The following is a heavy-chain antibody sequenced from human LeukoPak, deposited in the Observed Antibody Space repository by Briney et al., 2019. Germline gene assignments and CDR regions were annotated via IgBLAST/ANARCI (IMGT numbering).Heavy chain of an antibody. CDR2: IYYSGST. V-gene: IGHV4-59*08. CDR3: ARLGEGYSGYDFLDY. Sequence: SETLSLTCTVSGGSISSYYWSWIRQPPGKGLEWIGYIYYSGSTNYNPSLKSRVIISIDTSKNQFSLKLSSVTAADTAVYYCARLGEGYSGYDFLDYWGQGALVTVSS. D-gene: IGHD5-12*01. CDR1: GGSISSYY. J-gene: IGHJ4*02.